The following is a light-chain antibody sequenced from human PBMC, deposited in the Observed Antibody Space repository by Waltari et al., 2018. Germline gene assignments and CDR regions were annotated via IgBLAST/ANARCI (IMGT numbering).Light chain of an antibody. J-gene: IGLJ2*01. V-gene: IGLV3-19*01. CDR3: HSRDATGVGGS. CDR1: SLRRYY. Sequence: SSELTQDPVVSVAMGLTVRITCQGDSLRRYYASWYQQRPGQAPILGSFDKNNRPSGVPDRFSGSGSGNSASLTITGAQAEDEASYYCHSRDATGVGGSFGGGTKLTVL. CDR2: DKN.